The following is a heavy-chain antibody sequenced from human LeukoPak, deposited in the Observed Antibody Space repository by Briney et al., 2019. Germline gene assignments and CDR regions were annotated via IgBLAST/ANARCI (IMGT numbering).Heavy chain of an antibody. CDR2: IYSGGST. V-gene: IGHV3-23*03. CDR3: ARDLMGIAYRGAFYY. Sequence: PGGSLRLSCAASGFTFSNYAMNWVRQAPGKGLEWVSVIYSGGSTYYADSVKGRFTISRDNAKNSLYLQMNSLRAEDTAVYYCARDLMGIAYRGAFYYWGQGTLVTVSS. D-gene: IGHD6-13*01. CDR1: GFTFSNYA. J-gene: IGHJ4*02.